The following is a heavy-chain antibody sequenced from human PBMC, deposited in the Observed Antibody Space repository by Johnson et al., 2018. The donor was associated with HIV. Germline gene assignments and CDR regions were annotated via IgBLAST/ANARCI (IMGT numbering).Heavy chain of an antibody. J-gene: IGHJ3*02. Sequence: EVLLLESGGGVVQPGRSLRLSCAASQFTFGAYGMHWVRQAPGKGLEWVSAISGSGGSTYYADSVKGRFTISRDNSKNTLYLQMNLRRPEETAVSSCASGVTARPPVFIWGQGTMVPVSS. CDR3: ASGVTARPPVFI. D-gene: IGHD6-6*01. CDR2: ISGSGGST. CDR1: QFTFGAYG. V-gene: IGHV3-23*01.